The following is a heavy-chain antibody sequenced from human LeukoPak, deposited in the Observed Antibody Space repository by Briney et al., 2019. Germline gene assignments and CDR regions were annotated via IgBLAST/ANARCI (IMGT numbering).Heavy chain of an antibody. CDR3: ARDPGTTVTTN. D-gene: IGHD4-17*01. J-gene: IGHJ4*02. V-gene: IGHV3-21*01. CDR2: ISSSSSYI. Sequence: PGGSLRLSCAASGFTVSSIFMSWVRQAPGKGLEWVLSISSSSSYIYYADSVKGRFTISRDNAKNSLYLQMNSLRAEDTAVYYCARDPGTTVTTNWGQGTLVTVSS. CDR1: GFTVSSIF.